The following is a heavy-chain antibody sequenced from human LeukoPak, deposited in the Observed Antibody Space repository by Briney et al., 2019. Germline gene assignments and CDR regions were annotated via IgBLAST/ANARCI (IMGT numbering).Heavy chain of an antibody. Sequence: GASVKVSCKASGYTFTSYGISWVRQAPGQGLEWMGWISAYNGNTNYAQKLQGRVTMTTDTSTSTAYMELRSLRSDDTAVYYCATTKGQWLVTYYFVYWGQGTLVTVSS. D-gene: IGHD6-19*01. CDR3: ATTKGQWLVTYYFVY. J-gene: IGHJ4*02. V-gene: IGHV1-18*01. CDR1: GYTFTSYG. CDR2: ISAYNGNT.